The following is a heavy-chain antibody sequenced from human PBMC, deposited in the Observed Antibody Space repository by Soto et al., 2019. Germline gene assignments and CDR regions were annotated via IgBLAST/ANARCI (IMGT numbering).Heavy chain of an antibody. CDR3: ARGHDSSGYYSYYFDY. J-gene: IGHJ4*02. CDR2: IIPIFGTA. V-gene: IGHV1-69*13. CDR1: GGTFSSYA. Sequence: SVKVSCKASGGTFSSYAISWVRQAPGQGLEWMGGIIPIFGTANYAQKFQGRVTITADESTSTAYMELSSLRSEDTAVYYCARGHDSSGYYSYYFDYWGQGTLVTVSS. D-gene: IGHD3-22*01.